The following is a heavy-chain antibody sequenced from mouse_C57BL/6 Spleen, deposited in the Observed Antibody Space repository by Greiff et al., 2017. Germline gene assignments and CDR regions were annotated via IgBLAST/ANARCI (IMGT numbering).Heavy chain of an antibody. CDR3: ARKSDGYYGWYFDV. V-gene: IGHV1-58*01. CDR1: GYTFTSYG. J-gene: IGHJ1*03. D-gene: IGHD2-3*01. Sequence: VQLQQSGAELVRPGSSVKMSCKTSGYTFTSYGINWVKQRPGQGLDWIGYIYIGNGYTEYNEKFKGKATLTLDTSSSTAYMQLSSLTSEDSAIDICARKSDGYYGWYFDVWGTGTTVTVSS. CDR2: IYIGNGYT.